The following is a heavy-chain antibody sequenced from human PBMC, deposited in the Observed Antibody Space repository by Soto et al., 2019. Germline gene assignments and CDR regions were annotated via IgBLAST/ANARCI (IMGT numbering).Heavy chain of an antibody. CDR1: GFTFSSYG. J-gene: IGHJ4*02. Sequence: GESLKISCAASGFTFSSYGMHWVRQAPGKGLEWVAVISYDGSNKYYADSVKGRFTISRDNSKNTLYLQMNSLRAEDTAVYYCAKPNGDYGRFDYWGQGTLVTVPS. CDR3: AKPNGDYGRFDY. CDR2: ISYDGSNK. D-gene: IGHD4-17*01. V-gene: IGHV3-30*18.